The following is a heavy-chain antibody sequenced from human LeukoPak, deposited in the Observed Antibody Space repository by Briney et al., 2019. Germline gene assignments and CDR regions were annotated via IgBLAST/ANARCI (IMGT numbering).Heavy chain of an antibody. D-gene: IGHD6-13*01. CDR3: ARGPRAAADDY. V-gene: IGHV1-3*01. CDR1: GYTFINYA. Sequence: ASVKVSCKASGYTFINYAINWGRQAPGQRPEWMGWIYSQRFQGRVTITRDTSASTAYMELTSLTSADTAVYYCARGPRAAADDYWGQGTLVTVSS. CDR2: I. J-gene: IGHJ4*02.